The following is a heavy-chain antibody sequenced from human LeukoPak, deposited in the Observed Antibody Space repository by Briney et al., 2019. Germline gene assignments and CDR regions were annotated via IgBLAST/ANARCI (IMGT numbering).Heavy chain of an antibody. V-gene: IGHV1-8*01. CDR3: ARGHKGRGQFDY. CDR1: GYTFTSCD. CDR2: MNPNSGNT. J-gene: IGHJ4*02. Sequence: GASVKVFCKASGYTFTSCDINWVRQATGQGLEWMGWMNPNSGNTGYAQKFQGRVTMTRNTSISTAYMELSSLRSEDTAVYYCARGHKGRGQFDYWGQGTLVTVSS.